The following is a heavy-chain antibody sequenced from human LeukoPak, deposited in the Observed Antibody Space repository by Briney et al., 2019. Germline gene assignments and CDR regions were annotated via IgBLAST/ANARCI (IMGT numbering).Heavy chain of an antibody. CDR2: IYYSGST. CDR3: ARAFRADYGDPYYFDY. Sequence: PSETLSLTCTVSGGSISSSSYYWGWIRQPPGTGLEWVGSIYYSGSTYYNPSLKSRVTISVDTSKNQFSLQLSSVTAADTAVYYCARAFRADYGDPYYFDYWGQGTLVTVSS. J-gene: IGHJ4*02. D-gene: IGHD4-17*01. V-gene: IGHV4-39*01. CDR1: GGSISSSSYY.